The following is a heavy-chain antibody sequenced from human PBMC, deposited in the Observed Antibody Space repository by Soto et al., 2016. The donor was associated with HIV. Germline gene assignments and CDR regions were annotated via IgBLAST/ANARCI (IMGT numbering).Heavy chain of an antibody. CDR3: ARYQTYDRALDV. J-gene: IGHJ6*02. CDR2: IYYSGRS. Sequence: QVRLQESGPELVKPSQTLSLTCSVSGGSTTSGSYYWSWIRQRPGTGLEWIGHIYYSGRSTYNPSLESRITILIDTSKTQFSLNLKSVTAADTAVYYCARYQTYDRALDVWGQGPRSPSP. CDR1: GGSTTSGSYY. V-gene: IGHV4-31*03. D-gene: IGHD2-2*01.